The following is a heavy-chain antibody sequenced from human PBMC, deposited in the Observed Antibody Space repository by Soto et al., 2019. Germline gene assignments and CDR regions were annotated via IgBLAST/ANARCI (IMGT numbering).Heavy chain of an antibody. CDR1: GYRLSTYW. Sequence: VESLKISCRGSGYRLSTYWIMWVRHMPGKGLEGKGTNEPSDSYTNCSPSFQDHVTISRDESVTTAYLQWTRLRTSDTAMYYCVKYCVKLRSEYYSCMDDWGQGTMVTVSS. J-gene: IGHJ6*02. D-gene: IGHD2-8*01. V-gene: IGHV5-10-1*01. CDR3: VKYCVKLRSEYYSCMDD. CDR2: NEPSDSYT.